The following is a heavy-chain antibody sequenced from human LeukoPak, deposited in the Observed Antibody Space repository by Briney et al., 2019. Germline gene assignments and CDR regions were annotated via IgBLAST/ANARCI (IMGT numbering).Heavy chain of an antibody. CDR2: ISSSSSYI. CDR1: GFTFDHYG. V-gene: IGHV3-21*01. J-gene: IGHJ4*02. Sequence: GGSLRLSCAASGFTFDHYGMNWVRQAPGKGLEWVSSISSSSSYIYYADSVKGRFTISRDNAKNSLYLQMNSLRAEDTAVYYCARFFMITFGGVIVEPYWGQGTLVTVSS. D-gene: IGHD3-16*02. CDR3: ARFFMITFGGVIVEPY.